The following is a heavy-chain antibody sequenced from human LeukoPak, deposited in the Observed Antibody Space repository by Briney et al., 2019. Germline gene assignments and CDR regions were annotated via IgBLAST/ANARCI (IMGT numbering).Heavy chain of an antibody. J-gene: IGHJ5*02. CDR1: GGSISSYY. D-gene: IGHD2-15*01. Sequence: SETLSLTCTVSGGSISSYYWSWIRQPPGKGLEWIGYIYYSGSTNYNPSLKSQVTISVDTSENQFSLKLSSVTAADTAVYYCARLSYWWFDPWGQGTLVTVSS. V-gene: IGHV4-59*01. CDR3: ARLSYWWFDP. CDR2: IYYSGST.